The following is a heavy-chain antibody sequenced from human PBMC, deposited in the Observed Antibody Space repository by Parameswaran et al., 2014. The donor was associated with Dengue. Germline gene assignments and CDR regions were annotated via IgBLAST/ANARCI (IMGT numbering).Heavy chain of an antibody. Sequence: VRQAPGKGLEWVSSISSSSSYIYYADSVKGRFTISRDNAKNSLYLQMNSLRAEDTAVYYCARDPGHYYDSSGYYPGDWGQGTLVTVSS. V-gene: IGHV3-21*01. CDR2: ISSSSSYI. CDR3: ARDPGHYYDSSGYYPGD. D-gene: IGHD3-22*01. J-gene: IGHJ4*02.